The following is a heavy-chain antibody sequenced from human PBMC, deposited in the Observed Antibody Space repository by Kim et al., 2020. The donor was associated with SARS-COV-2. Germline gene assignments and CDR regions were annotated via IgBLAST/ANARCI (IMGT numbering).Heavy chain of an antibody. J-gene: IGHJ2*01. CDR3: ARGRGSYRYFDL. Sequence: GYAQKFQGRVTMTRNTSRSTAYMELSSLRSEDTAVYYCARGRGSYRYFDLWGRGTLVTVSS. V-gene: IGHV1-8*01. D-gene: IGHD1-26*01.